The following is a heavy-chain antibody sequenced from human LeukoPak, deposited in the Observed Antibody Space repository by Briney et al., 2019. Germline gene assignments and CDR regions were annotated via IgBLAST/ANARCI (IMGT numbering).Heavy chain of an antibody. J-gene: IGHJ4*02. D-gene: IGHD4-17*01. Sequence: GASVKVSCKASGYTFTSYGISWVRQAPGQGLEWMGWINPNSGGTSYAQKFQGRVTMTRDTSISTAYMELRRLRSDDSAVYSCARGDYGDYLGYYFDYWGQGTLVTVSS. CDR3: ARGDYGDYLGYYFDY. V-gene: IGHV1-2*02. CDR1: GYTFTSYG. CDR2: INPNSGGT.